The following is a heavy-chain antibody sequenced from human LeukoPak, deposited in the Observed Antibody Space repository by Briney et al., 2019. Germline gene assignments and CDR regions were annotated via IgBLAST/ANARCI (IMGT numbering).Heavy chain of an antibody. CDR3: ASLVEPDFWSGQYYMDV. D-gene: IGHD3-3*01. CDR1: GGTFSSYT. Sequence: SVKVSCKASGGTFSSYTISCVRQALGQGLGWMAGIIPIFGTANYAQKFQGRVTITTDESTSTAYMELSSLRSEDTAVYYCASLVEPDFWSGQYYMDVWGKGTTVTVSS. V-gene: IGHV1-69*05. CDR2: IIPIFGTA. J-gene: IGHJ6*03.